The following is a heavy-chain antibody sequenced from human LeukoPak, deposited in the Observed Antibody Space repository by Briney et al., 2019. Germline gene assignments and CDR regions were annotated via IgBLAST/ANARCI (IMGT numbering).Heavy chain of an antibody. CDR2: MNPNSGNT. J-gene: IGHJ4*02. V-gene: IGHV1-8*01. CDR3: ARPAQYGSGSYPTKFDY. CDR1: GYTFTSYD. Sequence: ASVKVSCKASGYTFTSYDINWVRQATGQGLEWMEWMNPNSGNTGYAQKFQGRVTMTRNTSISTAYMELSSLRSEDTAVYYCARPAQYGSGSYPTKFDYWGQGTLVTVSS. D-gene: IGHD3-10*01.